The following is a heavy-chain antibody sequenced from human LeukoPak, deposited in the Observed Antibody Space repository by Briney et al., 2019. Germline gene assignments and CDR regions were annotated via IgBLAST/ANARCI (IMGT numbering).Heavy chain of an antibody. D-gene: IGHD3-3*01. CDR1: GGSISSGSYY. V-gene: IGHV4-61*02. Sequence: SETLSLTCTVSGGSISSGSYYWGWVRQPAGKGLEWTGRIYTSGSTNYNPSLKSRVTISVDTSKNQFSLKLSSVTAADTAVYYCARDRYYDFWSGYYQGYFDYWGQGTLVTVSS. CDR3: ARDRYYDFWSGYYQGYFDY. CDR2: IYTSGST. J-gene: IGHJ4*02.